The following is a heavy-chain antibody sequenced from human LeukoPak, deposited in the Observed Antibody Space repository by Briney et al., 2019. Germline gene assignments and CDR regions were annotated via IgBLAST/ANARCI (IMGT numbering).Heavy chain of an antibody. CDR3: ARLVRAYCGGDCRDAFDC. CDR2: ISSSSSYI. V-gene: IGHV3-21*01. J-gene: IGHJ4*02. D-gene: IGHD2-21*02. Sequence: GGSLRLSCAASGFSFTTYSMNWVRQAPGKGLERVSSISSSSSYIYYADSVKGRFTISRDNAKNSLYLQMNSLRAEDTAVYYCARLVRAYCGGDCRDAFDCWGQGTLVTVSS. CDR1: GFSFTTYS.